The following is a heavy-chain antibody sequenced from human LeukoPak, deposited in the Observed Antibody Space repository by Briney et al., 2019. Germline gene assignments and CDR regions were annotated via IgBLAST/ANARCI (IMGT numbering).Heavy chain of an antibody. D-gene: IGHD3-9*01. Sequence: ASVKVSCKASGYTFTSYDINWVRQATGQGLEWMGWMNTNNGNTANAQKFQGRATTTRDTSINPAYMELTGLRSEDPAVYYCEKKAVFTGYPIYFFDRWGRGTLVTVS. CDR3: EKKAVFTGYPIYFFDR. CDR1: GYTFTSYD. J-gene: IGHJ2*01. CDR2: MNTNNGNT. V-gene: IGHV1-8*01.